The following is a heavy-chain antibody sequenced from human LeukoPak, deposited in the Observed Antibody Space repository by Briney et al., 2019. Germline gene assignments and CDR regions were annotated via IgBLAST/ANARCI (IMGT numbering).Heavy chain of an antibody. CDR3: ARVPYYDYVWGSYRYKRAPNFDY. D-gene: IGHD3-16*02. V-gene: IGHV4-34*01. Sequence: SETLSLXCAVYGGSFSGYYWSWIRQPPGKELEWIGEINHSGSTNYNPSLKSRVTISVDTSKNQFSLKLSSVTAADTAVYYCARVPYYDYVWGSYRYKRAPNFDYWGQGTLVTVSS. CDR1: GGSFSGYY. J-gene: IGHJ4*02. CDR2: INHSGST.